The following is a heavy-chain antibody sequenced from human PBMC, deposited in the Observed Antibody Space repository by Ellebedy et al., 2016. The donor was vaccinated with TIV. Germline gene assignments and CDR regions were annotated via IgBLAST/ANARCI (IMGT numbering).Heavy chain of an antibody. D-gene: IGHD6-19*01. J-gene: IGHJ3*02. CDR2: MNPSGGNT. CDR3: ARTVAGPNEAFEI. V-gene: IGHV1-46*01. CDR1: GYSFTDYY. Sequence: AASVKVSCKASGYSFTDYYMHWVRQAPGQGLEWMGIMNPSGGNTIYAEKVQGRVTMTRDTSTTTIYMELSRLTSEDTAVYYCARTVAGPNEAFEIWGQGTMVTVSS.